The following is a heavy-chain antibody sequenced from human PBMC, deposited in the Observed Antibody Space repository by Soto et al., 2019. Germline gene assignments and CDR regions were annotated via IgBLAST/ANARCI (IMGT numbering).Heavy chain of an antibody. CDR3: ARGDDSSGYNPFDY. CDR2: INAGNGNT. D-gene: IGHD3-22*01. V-gene: IGHV1-3*01. CDR1: GYTFTNYA. Sequence: QVQLVQSGAEVKKPGASVKVSCKASGYTFTNYAMNWVRQAPGQRLEWMGWINAGNGNTKYSQKFQGRVTITRDTSASTAYMEVSSLRSEDTAVHYCARGDDSSGYNPFDYWGQGTLVTVSS. J-gene: IGHJ4*02.